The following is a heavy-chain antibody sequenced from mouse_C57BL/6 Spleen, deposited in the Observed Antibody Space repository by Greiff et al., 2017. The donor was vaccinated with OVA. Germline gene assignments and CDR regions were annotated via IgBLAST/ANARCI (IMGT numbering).Heavy chain of an antibody. V-gene: IGHV1-80*01. CDR3: ARSDGFWYFDV. CDR1: GYAFSSYW. D-gene: IGHD2-3*01. J-gene: IGHJ1*03. Sequence: VKLQESGAELVKPGASVKISCKASGYAFSSYWMNWVKQRPGKGLEWIGQIYPGDGDTNYNGKFKGKATLTADKSSSTAYMQLSSLTSEDSAVYFCARSDGFWYFDVWGTGTTVTVSS. CDR2: IYPGDGDT.